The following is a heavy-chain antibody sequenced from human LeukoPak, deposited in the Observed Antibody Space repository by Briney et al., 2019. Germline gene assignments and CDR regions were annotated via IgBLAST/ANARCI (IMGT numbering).Heavy chain of an antibody. CDR1: GFTFSNYD. Sequence: GGSLRLSCAASGFTFSNYDMSWVRQAPGKGLEWVSAICASGSTYYAESVKGRFTISRDNSKNTLYLQMDSLRAEDTALYYCAKDSPRGVSYGDFDYWGQGTLVTVSS. D-gene: IGHD4-17*01. CDR3: AKDSPRGVSYGDFDY. CDR2: ICASGST. V-gene: IGHV3-23*01. J-gene: IGHJ4*02.